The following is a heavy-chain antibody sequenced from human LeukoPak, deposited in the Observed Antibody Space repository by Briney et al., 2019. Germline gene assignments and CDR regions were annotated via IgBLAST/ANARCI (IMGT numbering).Heavy chain of an antibody. V-gene: IGHV3-23*01. CDR3: AKLPTTFKILRSSEYSGSYYGY. Sequence: GGSLRLSCAASGFTFSSYAMSWVRQAPGKGLEWVSAISGSGGSTYYADSVKGRFTISRDNSKNTLYLQMNSLRAEDTAVYYCAKLPTTFKILRSSEYSGSYYGYWGQGTLVTVSS. D-gene: IGHD1-26*01. CDR2: ISGSGGST. CDR1: GFTFSSYA. J-gene: IGHJ4*02.